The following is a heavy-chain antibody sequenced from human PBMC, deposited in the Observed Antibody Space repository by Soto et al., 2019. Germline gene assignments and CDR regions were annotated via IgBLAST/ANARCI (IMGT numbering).Heavy chain of an antibody. Sequence: GGSLRLSCEVSGFTFSIHAMSWVRQAPGKGLEWVSAISGSGGSSYYADSVKGHFTISRGNSRNTLYLQMNSLRAEDTAVYYCAKSAASEDDYFYYGMDVWGQGTTVTVSS. CDR3: AKSAASEDDYFYYGMDV. CDR1: GFTFSIHA. CDR2: ISGSGGSS. J-gene: IGHJ6*02. V-gene: IGHV3-23*01. D-gene: IGHD6-25*01.